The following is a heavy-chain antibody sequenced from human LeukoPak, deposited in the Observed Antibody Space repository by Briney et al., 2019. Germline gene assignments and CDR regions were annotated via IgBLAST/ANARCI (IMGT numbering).Heavy chain of an antibody. CDR2: IYTSETT. V-gene: IGHV4-4*09. J-gene: IGHJ4*02. CDR3: ARHRSPSSLSYFDI. Sequence: SETLSLTCTVPGASISSYYWSWIRQPPGKGLEWIGYIYTSETTNYNPSLRSRVTISIDTSKNQFSLRLSSVTAADTAVYYCARHRSPSSLSYFDIWGQGTLVIVSS. CDR1: GASISSYY. D-gene: IGHD6-19*01.